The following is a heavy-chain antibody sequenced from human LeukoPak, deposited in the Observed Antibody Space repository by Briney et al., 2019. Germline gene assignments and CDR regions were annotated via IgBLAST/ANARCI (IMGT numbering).Heavy chain of an antibody. V-gene: IGHV3-33*08. CDR1: GFTFDDYA. J-gene: IGHJ4*02. Sequence: PGGSLRLSCAASGFTFDDYAMHWVRQAPGKGLEWVAVIWYDGSTKYYADSVKGRFTISRDNSKNALFLQMNSLRAEDTAVYYCASLRRDSSGWYYFDYWGQGTLVTVSS. CDR2: IWYDGSTK. D-gene: IGHD6-19*01. CDR3: ASLRRDSSGWYYFDY.